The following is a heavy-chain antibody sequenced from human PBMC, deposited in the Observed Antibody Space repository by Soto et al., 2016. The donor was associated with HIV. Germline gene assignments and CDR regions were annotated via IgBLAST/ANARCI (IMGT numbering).Heavy chain of an antibody. J-gene: IGHJ1*01. D-gene: IGHD3-3*01. Sequence: VQLVESGGGLVQPGGSLRLSCATSGFTFSNYWMSWVRQAPGKGLEWVTNINQDGLNKYYVDSVKGQFTISRDNAKNSLHLQMNSLRVEDTAVYYCVRGSGREWFRPRGGQGTLVTVSS. CDR1: GFTFSNYW. CDR2: INQDGLNK. CDR3: VRGSGREWFRPR. V-gene: IGHV3-7*01.